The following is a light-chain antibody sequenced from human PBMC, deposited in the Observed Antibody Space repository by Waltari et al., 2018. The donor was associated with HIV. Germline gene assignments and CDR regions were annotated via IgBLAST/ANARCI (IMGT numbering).Light chain of an antibody. CDR2: AAS. CDR1: RSINTY. J-gene: IGKJ1*01. CDR3: QQCYDTPAT. Sequence: DIEITQFPSSLSSSVGDRVTITCRASRSINTYLNWYQQTAGKPPKLLIYAASHVPSGFPARFSGTGYRTDFTLTITNLQAEDFATYYCQQCYDTPATFGQGTKVEI. V-gene: IGKV1-39*01.